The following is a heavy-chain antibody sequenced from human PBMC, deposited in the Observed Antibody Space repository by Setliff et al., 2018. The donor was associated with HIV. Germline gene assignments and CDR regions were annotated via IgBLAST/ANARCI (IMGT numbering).Heavy chain of an antibody. V-gene: IGHV3-7*03. J-gene: IGHJ5*01. D-gene: IGHD6-6*01. CDR1: GFTFSNAW. CDR3: ARDPRTDSSYAWFDS. CDR2: INQDGSEK. Sequence: PGGSLRLSCAASGFTFSNAWMSWVRQVPGKGLEWVANINQDGSEKKYVDSMKGRLAISRDNAKNSLYLQMTSLRAEDTALYFCARDPRTDSSYAWFDSWGQGTLVTVSS.